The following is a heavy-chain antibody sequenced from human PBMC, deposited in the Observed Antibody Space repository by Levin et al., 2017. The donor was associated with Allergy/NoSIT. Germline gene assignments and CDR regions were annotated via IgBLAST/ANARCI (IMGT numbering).Heavy chain of an antibody. CDR1: GASIGHYY. Sequence: SETLSLTCTVSGASIGHYYWSWIRQPPGKGLEWIGYVYYSGSTDFNPSLKSRVTISLDTSKNQLSLKLISVTAADTAVYYCARGYYYTSGIGGLAAFDIWGQGTMVTVSS. CDR3: ARGYYYTSGIGGLAAFDI. J-gene: IGHJ3*02. V-gene: IGHV4-59*01. CDR2: VYYSGST. D-gene: IGHD3-10*01.